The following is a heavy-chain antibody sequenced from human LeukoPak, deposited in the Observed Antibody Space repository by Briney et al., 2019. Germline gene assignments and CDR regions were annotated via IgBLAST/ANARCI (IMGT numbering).Heavy chain of an antibody. Sequence: ASVTVSCKSSGYTFIIYAMHWVRQAPGQRLEWMGWMNAGNGNTKYSQKFQGRVTITRDTSASTAYMELSSLKSEDTAVYYCARDYGDFSAFDPWGQGTLVTVSS. CDR2: MNAGNGNT. CDR1: GYTFIIYA. D-gene: IGHD4-17*01. CDR3: ARDYGDFSAFDP. V-gene: IGHV1-3*01. J-gene: IGHJ5*02.